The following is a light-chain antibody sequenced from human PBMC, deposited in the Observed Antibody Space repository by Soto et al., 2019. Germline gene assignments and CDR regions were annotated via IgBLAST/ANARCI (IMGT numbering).Light chain of an antibody. Sequence: QSALTQPPSASGSPGQSVTISCTGTSSNVGGYNYVSWYQQHPGKAPKLMICEVSKRPSGVPDRFSGSKSGNTASLTVSGLQADDEAHYYCSSYAGSNNVVFGGGTKVTVL. CDR3: SSYAGSNNVV. V-gene: IGLV2-8*01. J-gene: IGLJ2*01. CDR2: EVS. CDR1: SSNVGGYNY.